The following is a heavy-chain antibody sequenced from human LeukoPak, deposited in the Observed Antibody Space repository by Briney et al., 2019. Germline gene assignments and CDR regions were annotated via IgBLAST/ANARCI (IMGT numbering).Heavy chain of an antibody. CDR1: GGSISSYY. Sequence: PSETLSLTCTVSGGSISSYYWSWIRQPPGKGLEWIGYIYYSGSTNYNPSLKSRVTISVDTSKNQCSLKLSSVTAADTAVYYCARVAYDFWSGYYPRAEYFQHWGQGTLVTVSS. V-gene: IGHV4-59*01. D-gene: IGHD3-3*01. CDR3: ARVAYDFWSGYYPRAEYFQH. CDR2: IYYSGST. J-gene: IGHJ1*01.